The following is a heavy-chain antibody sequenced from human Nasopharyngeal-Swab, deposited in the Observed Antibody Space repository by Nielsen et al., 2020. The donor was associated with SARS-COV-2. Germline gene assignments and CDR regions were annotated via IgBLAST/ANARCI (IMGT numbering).Heavy chain of an antibody. J-gene: IGHJ4*02. V-gene: IGHV3-30-3*01. CDR2: ISYDGSNK. CDR3: ARDLSIAAASI. Sequence: VGHAPGKGLEWVAVISYDGSNKYYADSVKGRFTISRDNSKNTLYLQMNSLRAEDTAVYYCARDLSIAAASIWGQGTLVTVSS. D-gene: IGHD6-13*01.